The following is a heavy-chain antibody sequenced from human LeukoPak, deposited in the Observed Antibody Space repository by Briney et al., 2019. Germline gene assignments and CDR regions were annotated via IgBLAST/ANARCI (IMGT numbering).Heavy chain of an antibody. V-gene: IGHV4-34*01. J-gene: IGHJ3*02. CDR1: GGSFSGYY. D-gene: IGHD2-2*02. Sequence: SETLSLTCAVYGGSFSGYYWSWIRQPPGKGLEWVGEINHSGSTNYNPSLKSRVTISVDTSKNQFSLKLSSVTAADTAVYYCARGGDIVVVPAAICAFDIWGQGTMVTVSS. CDR3: ARGGDIVVVPAAICAFDI. CDR2: INHSGST.